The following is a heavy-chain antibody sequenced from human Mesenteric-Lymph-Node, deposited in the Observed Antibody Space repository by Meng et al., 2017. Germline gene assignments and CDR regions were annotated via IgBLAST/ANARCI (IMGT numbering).Heavy chain of an antibody. V-gene: IGHV3-53*04. CDR2: IYSGGSK. CDR1: GFTVSSNY. Sequence: GESLKISCAASGFTVSSNYMSWVRQAPGKGLEWVSVIYSGGSKYYADSVKGRFTISRHNSKNTLYLQMNSLRAEDTAVYYCARVGIQLWLGFDYWGQGTLVTVSS. J-gene: IGHJ4*02. D-gene: IGHD5-18*01. CDR3: ARVGIQLWLGFDY.